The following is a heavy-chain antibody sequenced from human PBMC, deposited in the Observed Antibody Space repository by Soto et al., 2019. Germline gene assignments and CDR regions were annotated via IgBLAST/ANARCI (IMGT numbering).Heavy chain of an antibody. CDR3: ARHRASNWFDP. CDR2: IYYSGST. D-gene: IGHD5-12*01. Sequence: SETLSLTCIVSGGSISSSSYYWGWIRQPPGKGLEWIGSIYYSGSTYYNPSLKSRVTISVDTSKNQFSLKLSSVTAADTAVFYCARHRASNWFDPWGQGTLVTVSS. J-gene: IGHJ5*02. V-gene: IGHV4-39*01. CDR1: GGSISSSSYY.